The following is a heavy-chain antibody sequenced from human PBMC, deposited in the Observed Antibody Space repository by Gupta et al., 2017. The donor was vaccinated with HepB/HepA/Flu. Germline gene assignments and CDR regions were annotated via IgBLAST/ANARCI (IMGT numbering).Heavy chain of an antibody. V-gene: IGHV3-21*01. CDR1: GFTLSSYS. Sequence: EVQLVESGGGLVKPGGSLRLSCAASGFTLSSYSMHWVRQTPGKGLEWVSSIRSSSSYIYYADSVKGRFTISRDNARNSLYLQMNSLRVEDTAVYYCARDRYPLYNWFDPWGQGTLVTVSS. CDR3: ARDRYPLYNWFDP. CDR2: IRSSSSYI. D-gene: IGHD1-14*01. J-gene: IGHJ5*02.